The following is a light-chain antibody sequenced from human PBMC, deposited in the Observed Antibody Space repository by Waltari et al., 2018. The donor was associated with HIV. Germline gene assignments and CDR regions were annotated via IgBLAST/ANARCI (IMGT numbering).Light chain of an antibody. V-gene: IGLV2-23*02. CDR2: EVS. CDR3: CSYAHNDPWV. CDR1: RSDVGSYNL. J-gene: IGLJ3*02. Sequence: QSALTQPASVSGSPGQSITISCTGTRSDVGSYNLVSCYQHHPGKAPKLIISEVSKRPSGVSNRFSGSKSGTPASLTISGLQAEDEADYHCCSYAHNDPWVFGGGTRLTVL.